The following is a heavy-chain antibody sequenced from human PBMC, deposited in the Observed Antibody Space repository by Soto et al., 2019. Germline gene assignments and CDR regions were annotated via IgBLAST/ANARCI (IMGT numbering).Heavy chain of an antibody. CDR1: GFTFSSDW. D-gene: IGHD3-9*01. Sequence: EVQLVESGGGLVQPGGSLRLSCVASGFTFSSDWMSWVRQAPGKGLEWVATIKQDESEKYYVDSVKGRITVSRDNSKNSLYLQMNSGRAEDTAVYYCARGDYFDRRFDFWGQGALVTVSS. J-gene: IGHJ4*02. V-gene: IGHV3-7*03. CDR3: ARGDYFDRRFDF. CDR2: IKQDESEK.